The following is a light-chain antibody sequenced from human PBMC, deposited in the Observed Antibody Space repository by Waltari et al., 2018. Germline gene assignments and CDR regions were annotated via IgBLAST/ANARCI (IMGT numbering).Light chain of an antibody. CDR2: QAS. J-gene: IGKJ1*01. Sequence: DIQMTQSPSTLSASVGDRATLTCRASERIIRWLAWYQQKPGMAPEPLIYQASSLEDGVPSRFSGSGFETEFSLSISSLQPEDFTTYYCQQYNTYPWTFGQGTKVESK. CDR3: QQYNTYPWT. CDR1: ERIIRW. V-gene: IGKV1-5*03.